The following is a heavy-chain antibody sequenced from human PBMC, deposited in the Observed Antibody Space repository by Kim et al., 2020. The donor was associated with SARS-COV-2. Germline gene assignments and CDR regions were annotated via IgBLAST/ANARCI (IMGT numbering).Heavy chain of an antibody. J-gene: IGHJ5*02. CDR3: ARKAIVGVSGGFDP. Sequence: GGSLRLSCAASGFTFSSYDMIWVRQPPGKGLEWMSGITSSGGETSYADSVKGRFTISRDNSKNTLYLQMNSLRADDTALYYCARKAIVGVSGGFDPWGQGTLGTVSS. V-gene: IGHV3-23*01. D-gene: IGHD3-16*01. CDR2: ITSSGGET. CDR1: GFTFSSYD.